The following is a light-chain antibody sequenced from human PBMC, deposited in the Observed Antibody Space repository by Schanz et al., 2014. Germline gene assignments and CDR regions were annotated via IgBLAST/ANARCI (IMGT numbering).Light chain of an antibody. J-gene: IGLJ1*01. Sequence: QSALTQPASVSGSPGQSINVSCTGTSSDVGTYNLVSWYQHHPGKAPKLMIYEVTKRPSGVSNRFSGSKSGNSASLTISGLQAEDEADYFCCSYAGAYVFGTGTKLTVL. CDR3: CSYAGAYV. CDR1: SSDVGTYNL. V-gene: IGLV2-23*02. CDR2: EVT.